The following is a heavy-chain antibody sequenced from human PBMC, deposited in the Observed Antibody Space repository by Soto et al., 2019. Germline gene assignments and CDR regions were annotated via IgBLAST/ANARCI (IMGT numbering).Heavy chain of an antibody. CDR3: AKDTNSGWSIDY. D-gene: IGHD6-19*01. Sequence: QVQLVESGGGVVQPGRSLRLSCAASGFTFNNYGMQWVRQAPGKGLEWLADISYDGSKKYYADSVEGRFTICGDKSKNTVYLEMNSLIAAATAIYCYAKDTNSGWSIDYWGQGTLVTVSS. J-gene: IGHJ4*02. CDR1: GFTFNNYG. V-gene: IGHV3-30*18. CDR2: ISYDGSKK.